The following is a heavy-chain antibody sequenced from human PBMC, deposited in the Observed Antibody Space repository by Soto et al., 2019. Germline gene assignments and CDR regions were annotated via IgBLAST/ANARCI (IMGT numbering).Heavy chain of an antibody. J-gene: IGHJ5*01. CDR2: VNPNTGNT. CDR1: GYTCRSYA. V-gene: IGHV1-8*01. Sequence: QVQLVQSGAEVKKPGASMKVSCTGSGYTCRSYAIHWVRQATGQGLERTGWVNPNTGNTGYAQKFQGRVTRTRDMPKSAAYMDVNSLTSGDTTSHSCATAYGAGSFDFWCQGTLVSVSS. CDR3: ATAYGAGSFDF. D-gene: IGHD3-10*01.